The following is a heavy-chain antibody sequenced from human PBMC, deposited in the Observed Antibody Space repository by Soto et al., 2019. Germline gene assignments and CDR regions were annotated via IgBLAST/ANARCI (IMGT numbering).Heavy chain of an antibody. CDR1: GDTIYSDNYY. CDR2: IYYSGGT. V-gene: IGHV4-39*01. D-gene: IGHD1-26*01. Sequence: SETLSLTCTVSGDTIYSDNYYWGWIRQPPGKGLEWIGGIYYSGGTYYNPSLKSRVTISVDTSKNQFSMKLSSVTAADTALYYCARPSGSYLFYFDYWGQGTLVTVS. J-gene: IGHJ4*02. CDR3: ARPSGSYLFYFDY.